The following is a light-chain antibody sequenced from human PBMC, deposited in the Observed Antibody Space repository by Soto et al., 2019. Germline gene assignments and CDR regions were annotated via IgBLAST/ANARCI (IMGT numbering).Light chain of an antibody. V-gene: IGLV2-23*02. J-gene: IGLJ1*01. CDR1: SSDVGSYNL. Sequence: HSVLTQPASVSGFPGQSITISCTGTSSDVGSYNLVSWYQQHPGKAPKLMIYEVSKRPSGVSNRFSGSKSGNTASLTISGLQAEDEADYYCCSYAGSSTYVFGTGTKVTVL. CDR3: CSYAGSSTYV. CDR2: EVS.